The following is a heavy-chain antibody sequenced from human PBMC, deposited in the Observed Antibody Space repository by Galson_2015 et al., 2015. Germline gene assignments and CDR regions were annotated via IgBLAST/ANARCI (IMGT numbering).Heavy chain of an antibody. CDR3: ARSFARVPTFLDPSSHFDR. V-gene: IGHV1-69*13. CDR2: IIPLSNTV. J-gene: IGHJ4*02. CDR1: GGTFRSSV. Sequence: SVKVSCKASGGTFRSSVMSWVRQARGQGLEWMRGIIPLSNTVTYAQKFQDRDTTTADESTTTAYMVLSSLSSEDTALYFCARSFARVPTFLDPSSHFDRWGQGTRVTVSS. D-gene: IGHD3/OR15-3a*01.